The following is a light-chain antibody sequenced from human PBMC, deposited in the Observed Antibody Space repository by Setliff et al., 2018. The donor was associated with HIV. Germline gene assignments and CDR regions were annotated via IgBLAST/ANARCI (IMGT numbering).Light chain of an antibody. J-gene: IGLJ1*01. Sequence: QSALTQPASVSGSPGQSITISCTGTSSDIGSYDLVSWFQQHPGKAPKAIIYEVTKRPSGVSNRFSGSKSGNTASLTISGLQAEDEADYFCCSHAGSGTYILATGTKVTVL. CDR3: CSHAGSGTYI. CDR2: EVT. V-gene: IGLV2-23*02. CDR1: SSDIGSYDL.